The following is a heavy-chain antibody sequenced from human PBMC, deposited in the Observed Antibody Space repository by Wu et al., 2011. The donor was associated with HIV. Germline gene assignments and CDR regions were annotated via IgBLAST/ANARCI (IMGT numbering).Heavy chain of an antibody. Sequence: QVQLVQSGAEVKKPGSSVKVSCKASGGTFSSYAIFWVRQAPGQGLEWMGRIIPIFNTANYAQKFQGRVAITADKSTSTAFMELSSLRSEDTAVYYCALTKGGMATTEEFDPWGQGTLVTVSS. CDR1: GGTFSSYA. V-gene: IGHV1-69*14. D-gene: IGHD5-24*01. CDR3: ALTKGGMATTEEFDP. CDR2: IIPIFNTA. J-gene: IGHJ5*02.